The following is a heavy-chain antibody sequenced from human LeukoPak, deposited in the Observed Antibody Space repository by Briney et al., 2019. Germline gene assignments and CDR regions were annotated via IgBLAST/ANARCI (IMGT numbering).Heavy chain of an antibody. D-gene: IGHD6-13*01. CDR1: GGSISSYY. V-gene: IGHV4-59*08. J-gene: IGHJ3*02. Sequence: SETLSLTCTVSGGSISSYYWSWIRQPPGKGLEWIAYIYDSGSTNYNPSLKSRVAISVDTSKNQFSLKLRSVTAADTAVYYCARTYSSSWYSAFDIWGQGTMVTVSS. CDR3: ARTYSSSWYSAFDI. CDR2: IYDSGST.